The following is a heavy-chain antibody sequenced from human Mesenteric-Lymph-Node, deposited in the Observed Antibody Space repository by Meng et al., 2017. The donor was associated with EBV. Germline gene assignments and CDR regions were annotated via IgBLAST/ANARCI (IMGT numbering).Heavy chain of an antibody. Sequence: APSSGLVEPSQPLSLTCAVSGDSVSNGDYSWSWIRQPSGKGLEWIGHIYHSGPSYYNPSLRSRVSISLDRAKNEFSLMLNSVTAADTAFYYCARSFNGDWPFFDLWGRGTLVTVSS. CDR1: GDSVSNGDYS. V-gene: IGHV4-30-2*01. CDR3: ARSFNGDWPFFDL. D-gene: IGHD4-17*01. J-gene: IGHJ2*01. CDR2: IYHSGPS.